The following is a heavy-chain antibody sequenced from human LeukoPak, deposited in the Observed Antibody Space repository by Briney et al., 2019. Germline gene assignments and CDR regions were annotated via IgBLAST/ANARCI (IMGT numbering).Heavy chain of an antibody. CDR1: GGSFSGYY. D-gene: IGHD2-2*01. J-gene: IGHJ4*02. V-gene: IGHV4-34*01. CDR3: VYVVVPAAQAAYYFDY. Sequence: SETLSLTCAVYGGSFSGYYWSWIRQPPGKGLEWIGEINHSGSINYNPSLKSRVTISVDTSKNQFSLKLSSVTAADTAVYYCVYVVVPAAQAAYYFDYWGQGTLVTVSS. CDR2: INHSGSI.